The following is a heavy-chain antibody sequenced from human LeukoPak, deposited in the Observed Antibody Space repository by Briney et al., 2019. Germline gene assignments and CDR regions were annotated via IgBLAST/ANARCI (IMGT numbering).Heavy chain of an antibody. J-gene: IGHJ2*01. D-gene: IGHD5-24*01. V-gene: IGHV4-61*08. Sequence: SQTLSLTCTVSGGSISSGDYYWSWIRQPPGKGLEWIGYFYYSGSTNYNPSLKSRVTISVDTSKNLFSLKLSSVTAADTAVYYCARASRGRWLQPILPYWYFDLWGRGTLVTVSS. CDR1: GGSISSGDYY. CDR2: FYYSGST. CDR3: ARASRGRWLQPILPYWYFDL.